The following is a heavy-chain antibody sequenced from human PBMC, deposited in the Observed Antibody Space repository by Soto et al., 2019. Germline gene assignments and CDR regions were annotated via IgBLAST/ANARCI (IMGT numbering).Heavy chain of an antibody. D-gene: IGHD3-22*01. Sequence: QVQLVESGGGVVQPGRSLRLSCAASGFTFSTYAMHWVRQAPGKGLDWVAVISYDGSNKYYADSVKGRFTISRDNSKNTLYLQMNSLRAEDTTVYYCARGGPYYYDSRDWGAFHIWGQGTMVTVSS. CDR3: ARGGPYYYDSRDWGAFHI. CDR2: ISYDGSNK. CDR1: GFTFSTYA. V-gene: IGHV3-30-3*01. J-gene: IGHJ3*02.